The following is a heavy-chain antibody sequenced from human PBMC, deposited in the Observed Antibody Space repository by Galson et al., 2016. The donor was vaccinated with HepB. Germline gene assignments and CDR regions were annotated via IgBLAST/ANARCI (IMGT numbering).Heavy chain of an antibody. V-gene: IGHV3-7*04. CDR2: INQDGSEK. D-gene: IGHD6-19*01. Sequence: SLRLSCAASGFTFSTYVMSWVRQAPGKGLEWVANINQDGSEKSHVDSVKGRFTISRDNAEKSLFLQMNSLRAEDTAVYFCARGRSIRERGWYWFDPWGQGTLVTVSS. CDR3: ARGRSIRERGWYWFDP. J-gene: IGHJ5*02. CDR1: GFTFSTYV.